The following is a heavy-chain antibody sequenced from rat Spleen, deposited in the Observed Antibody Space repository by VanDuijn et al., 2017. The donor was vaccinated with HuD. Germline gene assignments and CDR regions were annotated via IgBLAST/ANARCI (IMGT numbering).Heavy chain of an antibody. Sequence: EVQLVESDGGLVQPGRSLKLSCVASGFTFSDHYMAWVRQAPTKGLEWVATVSFDGSGPYYRDSVKGRFTISRDDAKSTLYLQMNSLRSEDTATYYCTRPDSSLYVMDAWGQGASVTVSS. V-gene: IGHV5-29*01. D-gene: IGHD1-2*01. CDR2: VSFDGSGP. J-gene: IGHJ4*01. CDR1: GFTFSDHY. CDR3: TRPDSSLYVMDA.